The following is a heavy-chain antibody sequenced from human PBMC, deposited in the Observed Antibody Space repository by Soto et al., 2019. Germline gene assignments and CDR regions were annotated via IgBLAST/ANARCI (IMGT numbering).Heavy chain of an antibody. Sequence: QVQLVQSGAEVKKPGASVKVSCKTSGYDFFKYNMHWVRQAPGQGLEWMGVINPNGGYTRHAQKFQGRVIMTRDTSSKTAYRELSGLTSADTAMYYCTRADSDVVILPDVRPLFDLWGQGALVTVSS. CDR2: INPNGGYT. D-gene: IGHD2-21*02. CDR3: TRADSDVVILPDVRPLFDL. CDR1: GYDFFKYN. J-gene: IGHJ4*02. V-gene: IGHV1-46*01.